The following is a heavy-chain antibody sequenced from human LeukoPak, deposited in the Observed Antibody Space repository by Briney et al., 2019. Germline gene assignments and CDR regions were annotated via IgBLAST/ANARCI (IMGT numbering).Heavy chain of an antibody. J-gene: IGHJ6*03. CDR2: IYTSGST. Sequence: MASQTLSLTCTVSGGSISSGSYYWSWIRQPAGKGLEWIGRIYTSGSTNYNPSLKSRVTISVDTSKNQFSLKLSSVTAADTAVYYCARGQSTIFGAVIIPNPYYYYYMDVWGKGTTVTVSS. CDR1: GGSISSGSYY. D-gene: IGHD3-3*01. V-gene: IGHV4-61*02. CDR3: ARGQSTIFGAVIIPNPYYYYYMDV.